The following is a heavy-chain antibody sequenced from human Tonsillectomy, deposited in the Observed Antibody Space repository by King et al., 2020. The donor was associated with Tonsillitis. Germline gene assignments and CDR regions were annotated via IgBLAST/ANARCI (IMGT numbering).Heavy chain of an antibody. CDR2: ISAYNGDT. CDR1: GYNFNTYG. Sequence: LVQSGAEVKKPGASVKVSCKASGYNFNTYGISWVRQAPGQGLEWMGWISAYNGDTNYAQRFQGRVTMTTDTSTTTVYMELTSLRSDDTAFYYCARDGSYSGTLHNWGQGTLVTVSS. CDR3: ARDGSYSGTLHN. V-gene: IGHV1-18*01. J-gene: IGHJ4*02. D-gene: IGHD1-26*01.